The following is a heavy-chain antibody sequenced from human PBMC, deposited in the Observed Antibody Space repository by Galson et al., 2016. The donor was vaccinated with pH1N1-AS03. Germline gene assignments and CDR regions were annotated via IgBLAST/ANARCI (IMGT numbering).Heavy chain of an antibody. D-gene: IGHD4-23*01. CDR1: GGSISSYY. Sequence: SETLSLTCTVSGGSISSYYWSWIRQPPGKRLGWIGYIFYNGTTNYNPSLKSRVTISADTSKNQFSLKLTSVTAADTAGYYCAGFPDHGGDVGYWGQGTLVTVSS. V-gene: IGHV4-59*08. CDR3: AGFPDHGGDVGY. J-gene: IGHJ4*02. CDR2: IFYNGTT.